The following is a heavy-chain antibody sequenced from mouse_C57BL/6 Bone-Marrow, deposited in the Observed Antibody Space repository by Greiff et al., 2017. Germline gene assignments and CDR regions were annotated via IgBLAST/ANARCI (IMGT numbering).Heavy chain of an antibody. Sequence: QVQLQQPGAELVKPGASVKLSCKASGYTFTSYWMHWVKQRPGQGLEWIGMIHPNSGSTNYNEKFKSKATLTVDKSSSTAYMQLSSLTSEDTAVYYCSSFDGNYFDFWGQGTPLTVAS. CDR1: GYTFTSYW. CDR2: IHPNSGST. J-gene: IGHJ2*01. CDR3: SSFDGNYFDF. D-gene: IGHD2-3*01. V-gene: IGHV1-64*01.